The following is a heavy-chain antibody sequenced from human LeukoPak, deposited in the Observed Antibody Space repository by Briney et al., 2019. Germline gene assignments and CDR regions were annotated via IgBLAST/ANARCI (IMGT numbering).Heavy chain of an antibody. CDR3: ARSDSSGYYFEPVDY. Sequence: GASVKVSCKASGYTFTSYYMHWVRQAPGQGLEWMGIINPSGGSTSYAQKFQGRVTMTRDTSTSTFYMELSSLRSEDTAVYHCARSDSSGYYFEPVDYWGQGTLVTVSS. V-gene: IGHV1-46*01. CDR1: GYTFTSYY. J-gene: IGHJ4*02. CDR2: INPSGGST. D-gene: IGHD3-22*01.